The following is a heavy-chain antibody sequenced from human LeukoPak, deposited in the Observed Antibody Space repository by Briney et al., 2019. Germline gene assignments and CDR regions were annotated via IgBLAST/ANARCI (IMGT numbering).Heavy chain of an antibody. CDR1: GFTFSSYA. V-gene: IGHV3-23*01. J-gene: IGHJ4*02. CDR3: AKTYSNYFDY. D-gene: IGHD4-11*01. Sequence: GGSLTLSCAASGFTFSSYAMSWVRQAPGKGLEWVSAITGSGGTTYYTDSVKGRFTISRDNSKNTLYLQMNSLRAEDTALYYCAKTYSNYFDYWGQGTLVTVSS. CDR2: ITGSGGTT.